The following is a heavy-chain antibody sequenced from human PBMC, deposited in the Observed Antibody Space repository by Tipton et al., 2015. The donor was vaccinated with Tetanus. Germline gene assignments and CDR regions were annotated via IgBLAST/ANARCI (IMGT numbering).Heavy chain of an antibody. CDR1: GLTFSNSP. CDR2: ISFDGSHK. D-gene: IGHD3-16*01. V-gene: IGHV3-30*04. J-gene: IGHJ4*02. Sequence: SLRLSCAASGLTFSNSPMHWVRQAPGKGLEWVAGISFDGSHKYYVDSVRGRFTISRDNSQNTLYLQMNSLRPEDTAIYYCAKAKPVITLAFFDYWGQGTVVTVSS. CDR3: AKAKPVITLAFFDY.